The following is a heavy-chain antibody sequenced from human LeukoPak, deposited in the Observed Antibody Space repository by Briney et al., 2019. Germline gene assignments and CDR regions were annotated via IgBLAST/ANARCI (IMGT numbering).Heavy chain of an antibody. J-gene: IGHJ6*02. D-gene: IGHD3-16*01. Sequence: GGSLRLSCAASGFTLSHYWMSWVRQAPGEGLEWVANMNRDGSEKYYVDSMKARLTLSRHNAKNSVYLQMNSLRVEDTAVSYCARDGGMIRFGGRDVWGQGTTVTVS. CDR1: GFTLSHYW. V-gene: IGHV3-7*01. CDR3: ARDGGMIRFGGRDV. CDR2: MNRDGSEK.